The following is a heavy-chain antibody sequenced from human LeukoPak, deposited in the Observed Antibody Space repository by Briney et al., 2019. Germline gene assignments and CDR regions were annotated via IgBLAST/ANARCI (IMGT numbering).Heavy chain of an antibody. J-gene: IGHJ4*02. D-gene: IGHD3-16*02. CDR2: ISGSGGST. V-gene: IGHV3-23*01. CDR1: GFTVSSNY. Sequence: PGGSLRLSCAASGFTVSSNYMSWVRQAPGKGLEWVSAISGSGGSTYYADSVKGRFTISRDNSKNTLYLQMNSLRAEDTAVYYCASAWGSYRHGFDYWDQGTLVTVSS. CDR3: ASAWGSYRHGFDY.